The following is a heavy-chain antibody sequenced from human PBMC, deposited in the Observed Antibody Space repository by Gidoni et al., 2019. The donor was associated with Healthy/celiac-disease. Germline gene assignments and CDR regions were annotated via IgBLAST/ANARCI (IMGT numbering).Heavy chain of an antibody. J-gene: IGHJ5*02. CDR3: ARDRGRDDFWSGYYGWFDP. Sequence: QVQLQESGPGLVKPSETLSLTCTVSGGSLSSYSWSWIRQPPGKGLEWIGYIYYSGSTNYNPSLKSRVTISVDTSKNQFSLKLSSVTAADTAVYYCARDRGRDDFWSGYYGWFDPWGQGTLVTVSS. CDR1: GGSLSSYS. V-gene: IGHV4-59*01. CDR2: IYYSGST. D-gene: IGHD3-3*01.